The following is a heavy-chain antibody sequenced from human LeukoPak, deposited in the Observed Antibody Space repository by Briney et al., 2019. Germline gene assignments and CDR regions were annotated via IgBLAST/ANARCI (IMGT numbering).Heavy chain of an antibody. D-gene: IGHD6-6*01. CDR1: GGSISSSSYY. J-gene: IGHJ5*02. V-gene: IGHV4-39*07. CDR2: IYYSGST. Sequence: SETLSLTCTVSGGSISSSSYYWGWIRQPPGKGLEWIGSIYYSGSTYYNPSLKSRVTISVDTSKNQFSLKLSSVTAADTAVYYCARRPGQLARFDPWGQGTLVTVSS. CDR3: ARRPGQLARFDP.